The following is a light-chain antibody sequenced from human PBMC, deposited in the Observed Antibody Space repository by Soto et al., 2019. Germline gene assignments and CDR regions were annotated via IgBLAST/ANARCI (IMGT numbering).Light chain of an antibody. V-gene: IGKV3-11*01. Sequence: EIVFTQSPSTLFLSPGERATLSWRASQSVSSYLAWYQQKPGQAPRLLIYDASNRATGIPARFSGSGSGTDFTLTISSLEPEDFAVYYCQQRSNWLITFGQGTRLEIK. J-gene: IGKJ5*01. CDR2: DAS. CDR1: QSVSSY. CDR3: QQRSNWLIT.